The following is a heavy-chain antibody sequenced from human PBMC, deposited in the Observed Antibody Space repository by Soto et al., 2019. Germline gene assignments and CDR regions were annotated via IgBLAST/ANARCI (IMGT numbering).Heavy chain of an antibody. Sequence: TGGSQRLSSTASGFTFSSYGRHWVRQAPGKGLEWVAVISYDGSNKYYADSVKGRFTISRDNSKNTLYLQMNSLRAEDTAVYYCAKGPFGYYYDSSGYPEYFQHWGQGTLVTVSS. V-gene: IGHV3-30*18. D-gene: IGHD3-22*01. CDR1: GFTFSSYG. CDR2: ISYDGSNK. J-gene: IGHJ1*01. CDR3: AKGPFGYYYDSSGYPEYFQH.